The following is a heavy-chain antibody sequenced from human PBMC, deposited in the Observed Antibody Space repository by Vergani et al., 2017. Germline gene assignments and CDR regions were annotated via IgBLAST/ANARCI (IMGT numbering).Heavy chain of an antibody. D-gene: IGHD5-18*01. Sequence: QLQLQESGPGLVKPSATLSLTCSVSGASIRSSNYYWGWIRQPPGKGLEWIASIYYSGSTYYNPSLKSRVTISVDTSKNQFSLKLSSVTAADTAVYYCARDHADTAIDYWGQGTLVTVSS. V-gene: IGHV4-39*02. CDR1: GASIRSSNYY. J-gene: IGHJ4*02. CDR2: IYYSGST. CDR3: ARDHADTAIDY.